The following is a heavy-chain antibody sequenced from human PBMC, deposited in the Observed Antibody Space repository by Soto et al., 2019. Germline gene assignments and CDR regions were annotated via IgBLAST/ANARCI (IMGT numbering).Heavy chain of an antibody. V-gene: IGHV4-59*01. D-gene: IGHD3-3*01. CDR3: ARTNYDFWSGPCMDG. CDR1: GGSISSYY. Sequence: SETLSLTCTVSGGSISSYYWSWIRQPPGKGLEWIGYIYYSGSTNYNPSLKSRVTISVDTSKNQFSLKLSSVTAADTAVYYCARTNYDFWSGPCMDGWGQGTTVTVSS. CDR2: IYYSGST. J-gene: IGHJ6*02.